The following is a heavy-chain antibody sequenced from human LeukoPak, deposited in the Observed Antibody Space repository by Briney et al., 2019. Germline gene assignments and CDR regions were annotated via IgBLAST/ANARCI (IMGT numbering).Heavy chain of an antibody. J-gene: IGHJ4*02. D-gene: IGHD6-19*01. CDR3: ARAAGVDIAVAGDFDY. Sequence: ASVKVSCKASGYTFTSYSISWVRQAPGQGLEWMGWISAYNGNTNYAQKLQGRVTMTTDTSTSTAYMELRSLRSDDTAVYYCARAAGVDIAVAGDFDYWGQGTLVTVSS. CDR1: GYTFTSYS. CDR2: ISAYNGNT. V-gene: IGHV1-18*01.